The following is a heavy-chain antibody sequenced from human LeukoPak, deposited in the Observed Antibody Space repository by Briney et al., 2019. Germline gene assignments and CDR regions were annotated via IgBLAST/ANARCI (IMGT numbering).Heavy chain of an antibody. CDR2: INPNSGGT. D-gene: IGHD3-10*01. CDR1: GGTFSSYA. V-gene: IGHV1-2*02. J-gene: IGHJ5*02. Sequence: ASVKVSCKASGGTFSSYAISWVRQAPGQGLEWMGWINPNSGGTNYAQKFQGRVTMTSDTSISAAFMELSRLKSDDTAIYYCARDLMNRGIIGWFDPWGQGTLVTVSS. CDR3: ARDLMNRGIIGWFDP.